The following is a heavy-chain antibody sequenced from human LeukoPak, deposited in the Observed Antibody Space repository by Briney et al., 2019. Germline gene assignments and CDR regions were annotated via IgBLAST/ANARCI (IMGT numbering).Heavy chain of an antibody. CDR1: GGSISSSSYY. CDR2: IYYSGST. J-gene: IGHJ4*02. D-gene: IGHD2-2*01. Sequence: SETLSLTCTVSGGSISSSSYYWGWIRQPPGKGLEWIGSIYYSGSTYYIPSLKSRVTISVGTSKNQFSLKLSSVTAADTAVYYCARHYCSSTSCHFDYWGQGILVSVSS. CDR3: ARHYCSSTSCHFDY. V-gene: IGHV4-39*01.